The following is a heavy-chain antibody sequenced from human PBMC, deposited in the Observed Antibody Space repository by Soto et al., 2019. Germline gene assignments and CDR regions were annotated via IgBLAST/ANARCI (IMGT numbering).Heavy chain of an antibody. CDR2: ITSSSTYI. CDR1: GFTFITYS. V-gene: IGHV3-21*01. Sequence: GGSLRLSCAASGFTFITYSMNWVLQAPGKGLEWLSSITSSSTYIYYADSVKGRFTVSRDNAKNSLYLQMNGLSPDDTGVEYCVRDMQLWRLDAWGQGTGVTVA. D-gene: IGHD2-21*01. CDR3: VRDMQLWRLDA. J-gene: IGHJ5*02.